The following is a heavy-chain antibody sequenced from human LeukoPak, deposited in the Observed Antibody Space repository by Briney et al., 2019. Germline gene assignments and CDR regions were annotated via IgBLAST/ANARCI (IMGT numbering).Heavy chain of an antibody. J-gene: IGHJ4*02. CDR2: IGISSGNT. V-gene: IGHV3-48*04. D-gene: IGHD1-1*01. Sequence: GGSLRLSCTASGFPFSDYSMNWVRQAPGKGLEWISYIGISSGNTKYADSVKGRFTISADNARNSLYLQMNSLRVEDTAVYYCARDHNYAFDNWGQGTLVTVSS. CDR1: GFPFSDYS. CDR3: ARDHNYAFDN.